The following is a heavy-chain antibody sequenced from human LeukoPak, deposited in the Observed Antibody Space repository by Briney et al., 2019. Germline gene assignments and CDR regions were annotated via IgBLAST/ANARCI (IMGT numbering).Heavy chain of an antibody. Sequence: PSETLSLTCTVSGGSISSYYWNWIRQPPGKGLDWIGYIYYSGSTYYNPSLKSRVTMSLDTSKNQFSLKLSSVTAADTAVYYCARVTMVSSSIDYWGQGTLVTVSS. J-gene: IGHJ4*02. CDR1: GGSISSYY. CDR3: ARVTMVSSSIDY. CDR2: IYYSGST. D-gene: IGHD6-6*01. V-gene: IGHV4-59*01.